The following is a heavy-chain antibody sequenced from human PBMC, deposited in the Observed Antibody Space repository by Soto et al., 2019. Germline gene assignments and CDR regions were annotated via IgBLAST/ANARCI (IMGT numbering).Heavy chain of an antibody. CDR2: ISYDGSNK. V-gene: IGHV3-30*03. J-gene: IGHJ4*02. Sequence: QVQLVESGGGVVKPGRSLRLSCAASGFTFSSYGMHWVRQAPGKGLEWVAVISYDGSNKYYADSVKGRFTISRDNSKNKMYLQMNSLRAEDTAVYYCARPSGYSSGCIDYWGQGTLVTVSS. CDR3: ARPSGYSSGCIDY. CDR1: GFTFSSYG. D-gene: IGHD6-19*01.